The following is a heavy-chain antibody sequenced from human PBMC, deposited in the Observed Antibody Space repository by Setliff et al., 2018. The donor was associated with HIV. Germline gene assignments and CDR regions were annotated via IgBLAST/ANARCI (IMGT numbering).Heavy chain of an antibody. CDR1: GFIFSHYI. J-gene: IGHJ6*03. CDR2: IDLGGSII. Sequence: HPGGSLRLSCEASGFIFSHYILTWVRQAPGRGLELVSYIDLGGSIIHYADSVKGRFTISRDNSKNTLYLQINSLRAEDTAVYYCAKPVYYYMDVWGKGTTVTVSS. D-gene: IGHD2-8*01. V-gene: IGHV3-48*01. CDR3: AKPVYYYMDV.